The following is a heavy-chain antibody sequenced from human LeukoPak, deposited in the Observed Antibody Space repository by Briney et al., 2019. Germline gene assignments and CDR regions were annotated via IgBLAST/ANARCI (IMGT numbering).Heavy chain of an antibody. CDR2: ISSSSSYI. J-gene: IGHJ4*02. CDR1: GFTFSSHS. V-gene: IGHV3-21*01. Sequence: GGSLRLSCADSGFTFSSHSRHWVRQTPGKGLEWVSSISSSSSYIYYADSVKGRFTISRDNSKNTLYLKMNSLRAEDTAVYYCARYWELVTIFGVAECDYWGQGTLVTVSS. D-gene: IGHD3-3*01. CDR3: ARYWELVTIFGVAECDY.